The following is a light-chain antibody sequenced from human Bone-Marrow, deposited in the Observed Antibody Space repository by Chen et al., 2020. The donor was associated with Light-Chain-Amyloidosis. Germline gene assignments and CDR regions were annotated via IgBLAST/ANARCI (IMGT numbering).Light chain of an antibody. CDR3: QQYGSSPYT. V-gene: IGKV3-20*01. CDR2: SAS. CDR1: QSVSSGF. Sequence: EIVLTQSPGTLSLSPGDRATLSCRASQSVSSGFLAWYQQIPGQAPRLLIHSASSRATGTPDRFRGSGDGTDFILSITRLEPEDFAVYYCQQYGSSPYTFGQGTKLEMK. J-gene: IGKJ2*01.